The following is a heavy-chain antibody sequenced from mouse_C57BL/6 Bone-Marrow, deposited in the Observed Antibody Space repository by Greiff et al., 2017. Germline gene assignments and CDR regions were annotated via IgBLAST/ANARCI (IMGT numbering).Heavy chain of an antibody. V-gene: IGHV1-61*01. D-gene: IGHD2-5*01. CDR2: IYPSDSET. CDR3: ARWGSNYEWYFDV. Sequence: QVQLQQPGAELVRPGSSVKLSCKASGYTFTSYWMDWVKQRPGQGLEWIGNIYPSDSETHYNQKFKDKATLTVDKSSSTAYMQLSSLTSEDSAVYYCARWGSNYEWYFDVWGTGTTVTVSS. J-gene: IGHJ1*03. CDR1: GYTFTSYW.